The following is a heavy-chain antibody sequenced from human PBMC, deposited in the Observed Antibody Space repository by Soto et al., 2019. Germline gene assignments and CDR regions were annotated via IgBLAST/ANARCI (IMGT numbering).Heavy chain of an antibody. Sequence: SETLSLTCAVSGGSISSSNYYWGWVRQPPGKGLEWVGTIYYSGTTYYTPSLKSRVTISVDTSKNQFSLQLSSVTAADTAVYYCARLNRGGCSSPSSYIVYWGQGTLVTVSS. V-gene: IGHV4-39*01. D-gene: IGHD2-2*01. CDR3: ARLNRGGCSSPSSYIVY. J-gene: IGHJ4*02. CDR2: IYYSGTT. CDR1: GGSISSSNYY.